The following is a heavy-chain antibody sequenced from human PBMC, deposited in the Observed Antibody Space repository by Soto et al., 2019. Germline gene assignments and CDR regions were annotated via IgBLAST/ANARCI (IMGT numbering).Heavy chain of an antibody. CDR1: GFTFSSYS. V-gene: IGHV3-21*01. J-gene: IGHJ5*02. Sequence: PGGSLRLSCAASGFTFSSYSMNWVRQAPGKGLEWVSSISSSSSYIYYADSVKGRFTTSRDNAKNSLYLQMNSLRAEDTAVYYCARASGSSSVRFDPWGQGTLVTVS. D-gene: IGHD6-6*01. CDR2: ISSSSSYI. CDR3: ARASGSSSVRFDP.